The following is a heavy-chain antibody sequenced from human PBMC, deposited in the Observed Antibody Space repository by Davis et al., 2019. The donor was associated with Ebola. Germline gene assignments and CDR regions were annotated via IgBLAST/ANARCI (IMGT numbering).Heavy chain of an antibody. V-gene: IGHV1-69*04. CDR3: ARDVGVSCSSSSCYPGGFDP. D-gene: IGHD2-2*01. CDR2: IIPVFGLA. J-gene: IGHJ5*02. Sequence: SVKVSCKVPGGTFTTYSIAWVRQAPGQGLEWVGRIIPVFGLATYAQRLQGRVTITADTSTRTANMELTSLRSEDTAIYYCARDVGVSCSSSSCYPGGFDPWGQGTLVIVSS. CDR1: GGTFTTYS.